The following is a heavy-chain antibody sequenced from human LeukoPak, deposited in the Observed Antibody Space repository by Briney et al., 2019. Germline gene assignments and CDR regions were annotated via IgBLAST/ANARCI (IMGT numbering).Heavy chain of an antibody. CDR2: ISYDGSNK. Sequence: GRSLRLSCAASGFTFSSYAMHWVRQAPGKGLEWVAVISYDGSNKYYADSVKGRFTISRDNSKNTLYLQMNSLRAEDTAVYYCARDRYGDYFDYWGQGTLVTVSS. CDR1: GFTFSSYA. V-gene: IGHV3-30-3*01. CDR3: ARDRYGDYFDY. D-gene: IGHD4-17*01. J-gene: IGHJ4*02.